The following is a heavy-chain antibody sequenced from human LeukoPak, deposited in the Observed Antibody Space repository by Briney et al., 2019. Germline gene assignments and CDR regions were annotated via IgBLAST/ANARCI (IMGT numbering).Heavy chain of an antibody. Sequence: GGSLRLSCAASGFTFSSYAMSWVRQAPGKGLEWVSAISGSGGSTYYADSVKGRFTISRDNSKNTLYLQMSSLRAEDTALYYCARGQPPSYYDMDVWGQGTTVTVSS. CDR3: ARGQPPSYYDMDV. V-gene: IGHV3-23*01. CDR2: ISGSGGST. D-gene: IGHD6-13*01. CDR1: GFTFSSYA. J-gene: IGHJ6*02.